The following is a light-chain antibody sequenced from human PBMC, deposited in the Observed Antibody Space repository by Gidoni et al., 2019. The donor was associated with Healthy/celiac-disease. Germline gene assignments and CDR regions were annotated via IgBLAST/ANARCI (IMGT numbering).Light chain of an antibody. V-gene: IGKV3-11*01. CDR3: QQRSNWPT. CDR1: QSVSSY. J-gene: IGKJ1*01. Sequence: EIVFTQSPATLSLSPGERATLSCRASQSVSSYLEWYQQKPGQAHRLLIYDASNRATGIPARFSGSGSGTDFTLTSSSLEPEDFAVYYWQQRSNWPTFGQGTKVEIK. CDR2: DAS.